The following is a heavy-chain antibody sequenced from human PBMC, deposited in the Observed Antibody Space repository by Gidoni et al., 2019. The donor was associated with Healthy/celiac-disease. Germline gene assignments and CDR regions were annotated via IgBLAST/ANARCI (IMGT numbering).Heavy chain of an antibody. V-gene: IGHV3-30-3*01. D-gene: IGHD6-13*01. J-gene: IGHJ4*02. CDR3: ASGGAAAGTFDY. Sequence: QLVESGGGVVKPGRPLRLSCAASGFPSSSYAMHWVRQAPGEGVEWVAVISYDGSNKYYADSVKGRFTISRDNNKNTLYLQMNSLRAEDTDVYDCASGGAAAGTFDYWGQGTLVTVSS. CDR1: GFPSSSYA. CDR2: ISYDGSNK.